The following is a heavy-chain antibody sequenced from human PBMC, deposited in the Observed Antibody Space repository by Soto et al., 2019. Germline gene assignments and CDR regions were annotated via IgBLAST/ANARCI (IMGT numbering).Heavy chain of an antibody. D-gene: IGHD6-19*01. CDR3: AHRQAQGIGLAGTFDS. CDR1: GFSFSTTGVG. CDR2: IYWDDDK. Sequence: SGPTLVNPTQTLTLTCTFSGFSFSTTGVGVGWIRQPPGKALEWLALIYWDDDKRYSPSLKSRLTITKDTSKNQVVLTMTNMDPVDTATFYCAHRQAQGIGLAGTFDSWGQGTLVTVSS. J-gene: IGHJ4*02. V-gene: IGHV2-5*02.